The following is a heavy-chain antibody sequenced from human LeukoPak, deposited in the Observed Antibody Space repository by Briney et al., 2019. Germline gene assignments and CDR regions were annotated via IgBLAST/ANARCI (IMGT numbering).Heavy chain of an antibody. V-gene: IGHV3-21*01. CDR1: GFTFSSYS. D-gene: IGHD3-10*01. CDR3: ARVADESGYYYYGSGSSRNYYYYMDV. CDR2: ISSSSRYI. Sequence: AGGSLTLSCAVSGFTFSSYSMNWVRQAPGKGREWVSSISSSSRYIYYAASVKGRFTISRDNAKNSLYLQIDSLRAEDTAVYYCARVADESGYYYYGSGSSRNYYYYMDVWGKGTTVTVSS. J-gene: IGHJ6*03.